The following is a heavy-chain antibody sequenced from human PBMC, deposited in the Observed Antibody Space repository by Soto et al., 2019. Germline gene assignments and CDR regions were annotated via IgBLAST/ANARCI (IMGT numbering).Heavy chain of an antibody. CDR1: GFTFRSYA. CDR3: ARDLELAGNY. CDR2: ISSTSTYT. Sequence: PVGSLRFSCAASGFTFRSYAMNWVRQTQEKGLEWVSSISSTSTYTHYADSVKGRFTISRDNANNSLFLQMNSLRAEDTAIYYCARDLELAGNYWGQGALFTGSS. J-gene: IGHJ4*02. V-gene: IGHV3-21*01. D-gene: IGHD6-19*01.